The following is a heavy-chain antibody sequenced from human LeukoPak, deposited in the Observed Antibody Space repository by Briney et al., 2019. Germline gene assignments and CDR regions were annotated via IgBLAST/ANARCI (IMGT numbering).Heavy chain of an antibody. D-gene: IGHD3-22*01. CDR2: INHSGST. CDR3: ARLRPTYYYDSSSADAFDI. V-gene: IGHV4-34*01. CDR1: GGSFSGYY. J-gene: IGHJ3*02. Sequence: SETLSFTCAVYGGSFSGYYWSWIRQPPGKGLEWIGEINHSGSTNYNPSLKSRVTISVDTSKNQFSLKLSSVTAADTAVYYCARLRPTYYYDSSSADAFDIWGQGTMVTVSS.